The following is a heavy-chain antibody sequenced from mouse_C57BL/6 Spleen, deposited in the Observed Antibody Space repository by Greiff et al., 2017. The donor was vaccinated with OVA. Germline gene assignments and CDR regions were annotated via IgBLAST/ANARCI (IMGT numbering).Heavy chain of an antibody. CDR1: GFTFSSYG. J-gene: IGHJ3*01. V-gene: IGHV5-6*01. CDR3: ARQGDYPGAY. Sequence: EVKLVESGGDLVKPGGSLKLSCAASGFTFSSYGMSWVRQTPDKRLEWVATISSGGSYTYYPDNVKGRATISRDNAKNTLYLQMSSLKSEDTAMYYCARQGDYPGAYWGQGTLVTVSA. D-gene: IGHD2-4*01. CDR2: ISSGGSYT.